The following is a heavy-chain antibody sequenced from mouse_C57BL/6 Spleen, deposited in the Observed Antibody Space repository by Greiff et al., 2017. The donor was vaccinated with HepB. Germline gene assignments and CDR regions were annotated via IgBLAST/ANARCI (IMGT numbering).Heavy chain of an antibody. V-gene: IGHV1-26*01. CDR1: GYTFTDYY. CDR2: INPNNGGT. J-gene: IGHJ4*01. CDR3: ARPADYYYYAMDY. Sequence: EVQLQQSGPELVKPGASVKISCKASGYTFTDYYMNWVKQSHGKSLEWIGDINPNNGGTSYNQKFKGKATLTVDKSSSTAYMELRSRTSEDSAVYYWARPADYYYYAMDYLGQGTSVTVSS. D-gene: IGHD2-13*01.